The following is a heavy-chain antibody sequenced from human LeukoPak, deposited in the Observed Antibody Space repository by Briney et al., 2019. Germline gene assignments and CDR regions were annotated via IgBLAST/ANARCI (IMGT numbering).Heavy chain of an antibody. D-gene: IGHD5-12*01. V-gene: IGHV3-21*01. J-gene: IGHJ4*02. CDR3: ARLDGSSRYSGYDLERGGTPFR. Sequence: PGGSLRLSCAASGFTFSSYAMNWVRQAPGKGLEWVSSISSSSSYIYYADSVKGRFTISRDNAKNSLYLQMNSLRAEDTAVYYCARLDGSSRYSGYDLERGGTPFRWGQGTLVTVSS. CDR2: ISSSSSYI. CDR1: GFTFSSYA.